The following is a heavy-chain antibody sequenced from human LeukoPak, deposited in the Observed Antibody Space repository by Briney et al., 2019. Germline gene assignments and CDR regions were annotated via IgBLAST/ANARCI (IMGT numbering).Heavy chain of an antibody. V-gene: IGHV3-23*01. CDR3: AKVRYSSGWYSGFDY. J-gene: IGHJ4*02. CDR1: GFTFSSYA. D-gene: IGHD6-19*01. CDR2: ISGSGGST. Sequence: GGSLRLSCAASGFTFSSYAMSWVRQAPGNGLEWVSAISGSGGSTYYADSVKGRFTISRDNSKNTLYLQMNSLRAEDTAVYYCAKVRYSSGWYSGFDYWGQGTLVTVSS.